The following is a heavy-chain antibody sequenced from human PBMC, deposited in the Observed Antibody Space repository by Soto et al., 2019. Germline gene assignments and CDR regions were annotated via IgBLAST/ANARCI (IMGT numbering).Heavy chain of an antibody. CDR2: INPSGGST. CDR1: GYTFTSYY. CDR3: ARVSLYYYGSGGYYKGLNWFDP. V-gene: IGHV1-46*03. D-gene: IGHD3-10*01. J-gene: IGHJ5*02. Sequence: ASVKVSCKASGYTFTSYYMHWVRQAPGQGLEWMGIINPSGGSTSYAQKFQGRVTMTRDTSTSTVYMELSSLRSEDTAVYYCARVSLYYYGSGGYYKGLNWFDPWGQGTLVTVSS.